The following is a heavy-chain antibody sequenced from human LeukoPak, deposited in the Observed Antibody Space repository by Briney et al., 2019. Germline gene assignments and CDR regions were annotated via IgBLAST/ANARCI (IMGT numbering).Heavy chain of an antibody. CDR3: ARELGYCTTTTCLYGFDY. D-gene: IGHD2-2*01. V-gene: IGHV3-33*01. J-gene: IGHJ4*02. CDR1: GFTFSTYG. Sequence: GGSLRLSCAASGFTFSTYGTHWVRQAPGKGLEWVAVIRSDGSSEYYADSVKGRFIISRDNSKNTLYLQMNNLRDEDSAVYYCARELGYCTTTTCLYGFDYWGQGTLVTVSS. CDR2: IRSDGSSE.